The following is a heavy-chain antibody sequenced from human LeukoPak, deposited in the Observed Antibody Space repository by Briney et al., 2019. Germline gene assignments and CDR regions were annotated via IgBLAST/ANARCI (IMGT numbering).Heavy chain of an antibody. D-gene: IGHD3-22*01. Sequence: GGSLRLSCAASGFTFSSYGMHWVRQAPGKGLEWVAVIWYDGSNKYYADSVKGRFTIASAYSKNMLYLQMNGLRAEDTAVYYCAKGSHSSGYYVFDYWGQGTLVTVSS. CDR1: GFTFSSYG. J-gene: IGHJ4*02. CDR3: AKGSHSSGYYVFDY. CDR2: IWYDGSNK. V-gene: IGHV3-33*06.